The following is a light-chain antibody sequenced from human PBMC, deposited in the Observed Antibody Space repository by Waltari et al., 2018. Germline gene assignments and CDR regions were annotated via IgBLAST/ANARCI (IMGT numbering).Light chain of an antibody. V-gene: IGKV3-15*01. J-gene: IGKJ1*01. CDR2: HAS. CDR1: RTIGLS. Sequence: TVVTQSPATLSVSPGERVILSCRTSRTIGLSLAWYQQKPGQAPRLLIYHASTRATGGPARFSGSGSEAEFTLTISSLQSEDVAVYYCQQYNNWPPGTFGQGTKVEI. CDR3: QQYNNWPPGT.